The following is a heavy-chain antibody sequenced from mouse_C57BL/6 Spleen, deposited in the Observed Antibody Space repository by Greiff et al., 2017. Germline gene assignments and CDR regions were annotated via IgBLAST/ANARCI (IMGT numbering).Heavy chain of an antibody. CDR3: ARSDYYGSSFWCAY. D-gene: IGHD1-1*01. CDR2: IYPGDGDT. CDR1: GYAFSSSW. V-gene: IGHV1-82*01. Sequence: VQLQASGPELVKPGASVKISCKASGYAFSSSWMNWVKQRPGKGLEWIGRIYPGDGDTNYNGTFKGKATLTADKSSSTAYMQLSSLTSEDSAVYFCARSDYYGSSFWCAYWGQGTLVTVSA. J-gene: IGHJ3*01.